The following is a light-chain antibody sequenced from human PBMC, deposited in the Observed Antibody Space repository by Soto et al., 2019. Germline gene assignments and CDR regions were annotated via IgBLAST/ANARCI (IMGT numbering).Light chain of an antibody. J-gene: IGKJ5*01. Sequence: EIVVTQSPLTLPVTPGEPASISCISIHILLYNNTYNYLDWYVQKPGQSPQLLIYFGSNRAPGVPDRFSGSGSGTDFTLKINRVEAEDVGTYYCMQALKSLTFGQGTRLEIK. V-gene: IGKV2-28*01. CDR1: HILLYNNTYNY. CDR2: FGS. CDR3: MQALKSLT.